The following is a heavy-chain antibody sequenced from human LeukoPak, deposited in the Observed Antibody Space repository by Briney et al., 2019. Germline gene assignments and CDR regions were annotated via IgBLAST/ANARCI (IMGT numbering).Heavy chain of an antibody. Sequence: SETLSLTCTVSGGSITDTTYYWGWIRQPPGQGLEWIGNFYYSGSTYYNPSLKSRVTLSVDTSKSQFSLRLYSVTAADTALYYCARGSGTGGGHDYWGQGTLVTVSS. CDR1: GGSITDTTYY. V-gene: IGHV4-39*01. CDR2: FYYSGST. J-gene: IGHJ4*02. CDR3: ARGSGTGGGHDY. D-gene: IGHD3-10*01.